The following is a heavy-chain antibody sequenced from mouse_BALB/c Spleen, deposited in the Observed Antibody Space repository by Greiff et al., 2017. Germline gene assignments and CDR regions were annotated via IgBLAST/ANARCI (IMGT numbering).Heavy chain of an antibody. V-gene: IGHV2-5-1*01. CDR3: AKELGPMDY. J-gene: IGHJ4*01. Sequence: VQLHQSGPSLVQPSQSLSITCTASGFSLTSYGVHWVRQSPGKGLEWLGVIWRGGSTDYNAAFMSRLSITKDNSKSQVFFKMNSLQADDTALYYCAKELGPMDYWGQGTSVTVSS. CDR1: GFSLTSYG. CDR2: IWRGGST. D-gene: IGHD3-1*01.